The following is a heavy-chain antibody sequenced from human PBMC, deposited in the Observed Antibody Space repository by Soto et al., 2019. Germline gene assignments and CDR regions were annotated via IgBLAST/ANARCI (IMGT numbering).Heavy chain of an antibody. CDR1: GYSFTGHY. CDR3: ARWAALTGGYSGLDY. V-gene: IGHV1-2*02. D-gene: IGHD5-12*01. Sequence: QVQLVQSGTEVKKPGASVRVSCKASGYSFTGHYIHWVRQTPGQGLEWMGSINPNTGDTKYAQKFEDGVTMARHTSISTAYMEVLRLKSDDTAVYYCARWAALTGGYSGLDYWGQGTLVTVSS. J-gene: IGHJ4*02. CDR2: INPNTGDT.